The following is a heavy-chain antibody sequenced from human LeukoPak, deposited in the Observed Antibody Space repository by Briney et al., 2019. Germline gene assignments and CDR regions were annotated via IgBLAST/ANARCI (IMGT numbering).Heavy chain of an antibody. CDR2: MNPNSGNT. V-gene: IGHV1-8*01. Sequence: ASVKVSCKASGYTFTSYDINWVRQATGQGLEWMGWMNPNSGNTGYAQKFQGRVTMTRNTSISTAYMELSSLRSEDTAVYYCARGVTATTESDYWGQGTLVTVSS. CDR3: ARGVTATTESDY. J-gene: IGHJ4*02. D-gene: IGHD5-24*01. CDR1: GYTFTSYD.